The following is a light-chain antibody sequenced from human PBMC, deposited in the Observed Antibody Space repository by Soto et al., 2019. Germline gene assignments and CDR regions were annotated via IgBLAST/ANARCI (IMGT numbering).Light chain of an antibody. CDR1: SRDVGGYNY. V-gene: IGLV2-14*01. CDR3: SSYTSSSTLV. CDR2: EVS. J-gene: IGLJ2*01. Sequence: QSALTQPASVSGSPGQSITISCIGTSRDVGGYNYVSWYQQYPGKAPKLMIYEVSNRPSWVSNRFSGSKSGNTASLTISGLQAEDEANYYCSSYTSSSTLVFGGGTKLTVL.